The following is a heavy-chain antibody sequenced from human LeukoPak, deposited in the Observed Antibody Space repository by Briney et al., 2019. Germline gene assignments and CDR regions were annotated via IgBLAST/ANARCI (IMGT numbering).Heavy chain of an antibody. CDR3: ARDRSLRLFDY. D-gene: IGHD3-10*01. Sequence: GGSLRLSCAASGFTFSSYSMNWVRQAPGKGLEWVSSISSSSSYIYYADSVKGRFTISRDNAKNSLYPQMNSLRAEDTAVYYCARDRSLRLFDYWGQGTLVTVSS. CDR1: GFTFSSYS. CDR2: ISSSSSYI. J-gene: IGHJ4*02. V-gene: IGHV3-21*01.